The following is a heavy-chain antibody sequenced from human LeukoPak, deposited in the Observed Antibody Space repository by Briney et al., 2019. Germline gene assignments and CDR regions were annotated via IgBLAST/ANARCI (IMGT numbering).Heavy chain of an antibody. CDR2: INHSGST. Sequence: SETLSLTCAVYGGSFSGYYWSWIRQPPGKGLEWIGEINHSGSTNYNPSLKSRVTISVDTSKNQFSLKLSFVTAADTAVYYCASGIAAAPDYWGQGTLVTVSS. CDR3: ASGIAAAPDY. V-gene: IGHV4-34*01. CDR1: GGSFSGYY. D-gene: IGHD6-13*01. J-gene: IGHJ4*02.